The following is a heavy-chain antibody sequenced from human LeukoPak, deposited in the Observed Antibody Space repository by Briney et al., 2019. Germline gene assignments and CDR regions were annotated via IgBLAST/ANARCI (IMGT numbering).Heavy chain of an antibody. CDR2: ISTDGFST. CDR3: ARGGGSARVGLDY. V-gene: IGHV3-74*01. CDR1: GFTFSSYW. J-gene: IGHJ4*02. D-gene: IGHD3-10*01. Sequence: GGSLRLSCAASGFTFSSYWMHWVRQARGEGLVWVSRISTDGFSTIYADSVKGRFTISRDNAKNTLFLQMSSLRSEDTAVYYCARGGGSARVGLDYWGQGTLVTVSS.